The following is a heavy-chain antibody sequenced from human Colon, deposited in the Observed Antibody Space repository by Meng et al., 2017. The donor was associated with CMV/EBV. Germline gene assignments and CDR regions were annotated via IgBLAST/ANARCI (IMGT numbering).Heavy chain of an antibody. Sequence: GESLKISCAASGFTFSTYWMHWVRQAPGKGLVWVSRINSDDSSTNYADSVKGRFTISRDNSKNTLYLQMNSLRAEDTAVYYCARQSGSYKNDYWGQGTLVTVSS. D-gene: IGHD1-26*01. V-gene: IGHV3-74*01. J-gene: IGHJ4*02. CDR1: GFTFSTYW. CDR3: ARQSGSYKNDY. CDR2: INSDDSST.